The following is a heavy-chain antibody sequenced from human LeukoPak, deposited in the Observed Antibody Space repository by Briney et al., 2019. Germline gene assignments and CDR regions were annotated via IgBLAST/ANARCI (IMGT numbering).Heavy chain of an antibody. CDR1: GFTFSSYA. D-gene: IGHD3-9*01. CDR2: ISGSGGST. CDR3: ARDQLGYDILTGYYREGFDP. V-gene: IGHV3-23*01. Sequence: GGSLRLSCAASGFTFSSYAMSWVRQAPGKGLEWVSAISGSGGSTYYADSVKGRFTISRDNAKNSLYLQMDSLRAEDTAVYYCARDQLGYDILTGYYREGFDPWGQGTLVTVSS. J-gene: IGHJ5*02.